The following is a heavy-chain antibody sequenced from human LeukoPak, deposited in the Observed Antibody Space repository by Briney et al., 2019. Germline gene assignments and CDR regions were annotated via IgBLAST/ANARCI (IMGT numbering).Heavy chain of an antibody. V-gene: IGHV3-21*01. J-gene: IGHJ3*02. CDR1: GFTFSSYS. CDR3: ARDVDWVIDAFDI. D-gene: IGHD2-21*01. Sequence: GSLRLSCAASGFTFSSYSMNWVRQAPGKGLEWVSSISSSSSYIYYADSVKGRFTISRDNAKNSLYLQMNSLRAEDTAVYYCARDVDWVIDAFDIWGQGTMVTVSS. CDR2: ISSSSSYI.